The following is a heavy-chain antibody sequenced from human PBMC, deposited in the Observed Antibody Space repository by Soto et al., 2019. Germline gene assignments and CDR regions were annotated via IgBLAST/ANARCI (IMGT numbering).Heavy chain of an antibody. Sequence: SETLSLTCTVSGGSISSGDYYWSWIRQPPGKGLEWIGYIYYSGSTYYNPSLKSRVTISVDTSKNQFSLKLSSVTAADTAVYYCARIIESYYYDSSGFPPPSGWFDPWGQGTLVTVSS. V-gene: IGHV4-30-4*01. J-gene: IGHJ5*02. CDR3: ARIIESYYYDSSGFPPPSGWFDP. CDR1: GGSISSGDYY. D-gene: IGHD3-22*01. CDR2: IYYSGST.